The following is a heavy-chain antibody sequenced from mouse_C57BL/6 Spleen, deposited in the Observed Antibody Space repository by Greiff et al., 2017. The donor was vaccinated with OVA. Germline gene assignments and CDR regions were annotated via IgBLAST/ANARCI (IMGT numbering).Heavy chain of an antibody. Sequence: QVQLQQPGAELVMPGASVKLSCKASGYTFTSYWMHWVKQRPGQGLEWIGEIDPSDSYTNYNQKFKGKSTLTVDKYSSTAYMQLSSLTSEDSTVYYCAGWDVGCVSIGGTGTTVTVSS. V-gene: IGHV1-69*01. J-gene: IGHJ1*03. CDR3: AGWDVGCVSI. D-gene: IGHD4-1*01. CDR1: GYTFTSYW. CDR2: IDPSDSYT.